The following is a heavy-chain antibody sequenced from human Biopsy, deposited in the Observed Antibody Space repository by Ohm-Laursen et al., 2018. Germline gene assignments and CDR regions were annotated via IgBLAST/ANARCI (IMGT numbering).Heavy chain of an antibody. V-gene: IGHV3-33*01. D-gene: IGHD2-15*01. CDR2: IWYDGSIK. CDR3: ARDVEVAAHYYYGMDV. Sequence: SLRLSCTASGFTFSNYAIHWVRQAPGQGLEWVAVIWYDGSIKYYADSVKGRFTISRDDSKNTLYLEMNSLRAEDTAVYYCARDVEVAAHYYYGMDVWGQGTAVTVSS. J-gene: IGHJ6*02. CDR1: GFTFSNYA.